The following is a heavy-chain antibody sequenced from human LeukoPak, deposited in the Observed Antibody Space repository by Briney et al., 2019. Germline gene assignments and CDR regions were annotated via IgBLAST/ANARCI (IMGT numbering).Heavy chain of an antibody. V-gene: IGHV3-30*18. J-gene: IGHJ4*02. CDR3: AKGSATTVVTIDY. Sequence: GGSLRLSCAASGFTFSSYGMQWGRQAPGKGLEWVAVISSDGSDKYYADSVKGRFTISRDNSKNTMYLQMNSLRDEDTAVYYCAKGSATTVVTIDYWGQGTLVTVSS. CDR2: ISSDGSDK. CDR1: GFTFSSYG. D-gene: IGHD4-23*01.